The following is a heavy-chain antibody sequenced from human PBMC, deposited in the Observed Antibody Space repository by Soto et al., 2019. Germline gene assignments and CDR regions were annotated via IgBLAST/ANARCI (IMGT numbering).Heavy chain of an antibody. CDR1: GGAISGYY. D-gene: IGHD3-3*01. CDR3: ARGQRFSDWFDP. CDR2: IYSSGST. J-gene: IGHJ5*02. V-gene: IGHV4-4*07. Sequence: SETLSLTCTATGGAISGYYWTWIRQSDGKGLEWIGRIYSSGSTNYNPSLKSRVTISLDTSMNYFSLRLSSVTAADTAVYYCARGQRFSDWFDPWGQGTLVTVSS.